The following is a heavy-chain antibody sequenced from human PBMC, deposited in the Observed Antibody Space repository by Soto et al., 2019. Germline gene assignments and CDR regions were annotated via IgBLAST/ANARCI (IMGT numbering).Heavy chain of an antibody. CDR1: GFTFSSYA. Sequence: GESLKISCAASGFTFSSYAMSWVRQAPGKGLEWVSAISGSGGSTYYADSVKGRFTISRDNSKNTLYLQMNSLRAEDTAVYYCAKDHDIVLMVYAVYFDYWGQGTLVTVSS. J-gene: IGHJ4*02. V-gene: IGHV3-23*01. D-gene: IGHD2-8*01. CDR3: AKDHDIVLMVYAVYFDY. CDR2: ISGSGGST.